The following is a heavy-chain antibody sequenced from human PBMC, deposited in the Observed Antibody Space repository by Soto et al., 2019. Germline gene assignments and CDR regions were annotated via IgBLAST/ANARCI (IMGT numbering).Heavy chain of an antibody. CDR2: FDPEDGET. J-gene: IGHJ6*02. V-gene: IGHV1-24*01. CDR1: GYTLTELS. CDR3: ATMGGAGYYYGMDV. Sequence: GASVKVSCKVSGYTLTELSMHWVRQAPGKGLEWMGGFDPEDGETIYAQKFQGRVTMTEDTSTDTAYMELSSLRSEDTAVYYCATMGGAGYYYGMDVWGQGTTVTVSS. D-gene: IGHD2-21*01.